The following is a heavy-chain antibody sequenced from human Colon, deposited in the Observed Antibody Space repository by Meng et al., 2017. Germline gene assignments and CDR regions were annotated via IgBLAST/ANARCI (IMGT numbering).Heavy chain of an antibody. V-gene: IGHV4-30-4*01. CDR1: GGSISSGDYY. Sequence: GPLQESGPGPVHRSQTRSPTFTVSGGSISSGDYYWSWIRQPPGKGLEWIGYIYYSGSTYSNASLKSRVTISIDRSKNQFSLKLSSVTAADTAVYYCARGRYSGYLPWGQGTLVTVSS. CDR2: IYYSGST. CDR3: ARGRYSGYLP. J-gene: IGHJ5*02. D-gene: IGHD5-12*01.